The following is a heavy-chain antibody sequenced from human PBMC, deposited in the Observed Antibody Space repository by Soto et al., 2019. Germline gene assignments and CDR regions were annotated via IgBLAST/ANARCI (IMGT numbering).Heavy chain of an antibody. J-gene: IGHJ4*02. Sequence: GGSLRLSCAASGFTFSSYGMHWVRQAPGKGLEWVANIKQDGSEKYYVDSVKGRFTISRDNAKNSLYLQMNSLRAEDTAVYYCARDSRTTTVVKYWGQGTLVTVSS. CDR3: ARDSRTTTVVKY. V-gene: IGHV3-7*01. D-gene: IGHD4-17*01. CDR2: IKQDGSEK. CDR1: GFTFSSYG.